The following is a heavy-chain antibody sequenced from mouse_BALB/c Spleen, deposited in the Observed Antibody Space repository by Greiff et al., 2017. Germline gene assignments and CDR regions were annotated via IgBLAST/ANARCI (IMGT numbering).Heavy chain of an antibody. CDR2: ISSGGSYT. D-gene: IGHD2-1*01. J-gene: IGHJ2*01. V-gene: IGHV5-6*01. Sequence: EVQLVESGGDLVKPGGSLKLSCAASGFTFSSYGMSWVRQTPDKRLEWVATISSGGSYTYYPDSVKGRFTISRDNAKNTLYLQMSSLKSEDTAMYYCARQGGYGNYFDYWGQGTTLTVSS. CDR3: ARQGGYGNYFDY. CDR1: GFTFSSYG.